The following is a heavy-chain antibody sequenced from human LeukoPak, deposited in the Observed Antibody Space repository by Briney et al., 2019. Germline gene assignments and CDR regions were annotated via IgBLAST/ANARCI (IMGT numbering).Heavy chain of an antibody. Sequence: SETLSVTCTVSGGSISSYYWSWIRQPPGKGLEWIGYIYYSGSTNYNPSLKSRVTISVDTSKNQFSLKLSSVTAADTAVYYCAREASHCFDYWGQGTLVTVSS. CDR2: IYYSGST. J-gene: IGHJ4*02. D-gene: IGHD2-2*01. CDR1: GGSISSYY. V-gene: IGHV4-59*01. CDR3: AREASHCFDY.